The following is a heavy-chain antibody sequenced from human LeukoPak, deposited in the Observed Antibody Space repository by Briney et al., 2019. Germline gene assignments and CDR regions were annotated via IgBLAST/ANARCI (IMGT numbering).Heavy chain of an antibody. CDR1: GFTFSSYW. V-gene: IGHV3-74*01. J-gene: IGHJ4*02. D-gene: IGHD1-26*01. CDR3: TKIGSGSYYPDY. CDR2: ISSDESNT. Sequence: GGSLRLSCAASGFTFSSYWMHWVRQAPGKGLEWISRISSDESNTRYADSVKGRFTISRDNSKNTLYLQMNSLRAEDTAVYYCTKIGSGSYYPDYWGQGTLVTVSS.